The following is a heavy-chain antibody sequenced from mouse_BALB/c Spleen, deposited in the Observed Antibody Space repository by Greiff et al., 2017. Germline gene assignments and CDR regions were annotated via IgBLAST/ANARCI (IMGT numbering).Heavy chain of an antibody. J-gene: IGHJ4*01. D-gene: IGHD2-4*01. CDR3: ARNYEDYYAMDY. CDR1: GYSFTGYN. CDR2: IDPYYGGT. V-gene: IGHV1-20*02. Sequence: EVQLQQSGPELEKPGASVKISCKASGYSFTGYNMNWVKQSNGKSLEWIGNIDPYYGGTSYNQKFKGKATLTVDKSSSTAHMELRSLASEDSAVYYCARNYEDYYAMDYWGQGTSVTVSS.